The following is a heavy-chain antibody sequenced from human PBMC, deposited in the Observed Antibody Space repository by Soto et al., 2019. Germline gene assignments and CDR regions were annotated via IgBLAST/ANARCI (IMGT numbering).Heavy chain of an antibody. D-gene: IGHD7-27*01. J-gene: IGHJ6*02. CDR3: ATSFRIALGRGYYYYGMDV. Sequence: EVLLVQSGAEVKKSGESLKISCKGSGYSFTHFWIGWVRQMPGKGLEWMGIIYPDDSDTRYSPSFQGQVTISADKSISTAYLQWSGLKDSDTAIYYCATSFRIALGRGYYYYGMDVWGQGTTVTVPS. V-gene: IGHV5-51*03. CDR1: GYSFTHFW. CDR2: IYPDDSDT.